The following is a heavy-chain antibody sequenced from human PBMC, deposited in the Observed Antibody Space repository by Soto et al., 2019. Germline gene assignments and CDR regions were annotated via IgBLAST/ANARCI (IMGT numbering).Heavy chain of an antibody. CDR3: AREVGVSNYYGMDV. CDR2: ISYDGSNK. CDR1: GFTFSSYA. J-gene: IGHJ6*02. Sequence: QVQLVESGGGVVQPGRSLRLSCAASGFTFSSYAMHWVRQAPGKGLEWVAVISYDGSNKYYADSVKGRFTISRDNSKNTLYLQMNSLRAEDTDVYYCAREVGVSNYYGMDVWGQGTTVTVSS. D-gene: IGHD3-16*01. V-gene: IGHV3-30-3*01.